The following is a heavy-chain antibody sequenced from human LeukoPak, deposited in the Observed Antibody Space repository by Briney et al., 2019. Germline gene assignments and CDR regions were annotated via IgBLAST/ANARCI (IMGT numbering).Heavy chain of an antibody. D-gene: IGHD3-3*01. Sequence: GGSLRLSCAASGFTFSSYSMNWVRQAPGKGLEWVSSISSSSSYIYYADSVRGRFTISRDNAKNSLYLQMNSLRAEDTAVYYCARDRGWSGGRPSDYWGQGTLVTVSS. CDR1: GFTFSSYS. CDR3: ARDRGWSGGRPSDY. V-gene: IGHV3-21*01. CDR2: ISSSSSYI. J-gene: IGHJ4*02.